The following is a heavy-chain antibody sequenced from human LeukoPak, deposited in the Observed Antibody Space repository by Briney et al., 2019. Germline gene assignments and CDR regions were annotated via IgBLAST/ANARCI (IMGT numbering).Heavy chain of an antibody. V-gene: IGHV1-3*01. J-gene: IGHJ4*02. D-gene: IGHD3-10*01. CDR3: ATPFYYGSGSYPRPLDY. Sequence: ASVKVSCKASGYTFTSYAMHWVRQAPGQRLEWMGWINAGNGNTKYSQKFQGRVTMTEDTSTDTAYMELSSLRSEDTAVYYCATPFYYGSGSYPRPLDYWGQGTLVTVSS. CDR2: INAGNGNT. CDR1: GYTFTSYA.